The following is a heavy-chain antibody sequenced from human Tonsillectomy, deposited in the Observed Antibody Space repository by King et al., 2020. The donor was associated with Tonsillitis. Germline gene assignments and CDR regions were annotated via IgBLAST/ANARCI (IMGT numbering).Heavy chain of an antibody. D-gene: IGHD3-3*01. Sequence: QLVQSGAEVKKPGASVKVSCKASGYTFTIYDINWVRQATGQGLEWMGWMNPNSGNTGYGQKFQGRVTMTRNTPIITAFLERSSLRSEDTAIYYCARGRGFYPLDYWGQGTLVTVSS. CDR2: MNPNSGNT. CDR3: ARGRGFYPLDY. J-gene: IGHJ4*02. V-gene: IGHV1-8*02. CDR1: GYTFTIYD.